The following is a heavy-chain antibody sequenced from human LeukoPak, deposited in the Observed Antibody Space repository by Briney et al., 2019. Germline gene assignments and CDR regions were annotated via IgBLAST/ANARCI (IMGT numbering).Heavy chain of an antibody. Sequence: SETLSLTCTVSGGSISSYYWSWIRQPAGKGLEWIGRIYTSGSTNYNPSLKSRVTMSVDTSKNQISLKLSSVTAAGTAVHYCAREIGDYYDSSGYRTYYFDYWGQGTLVTVSS. CDR3: AREIGDYYDSSGYRTYYFDY. J-gene: IGHJ4*02. D-gene: IGHD3-22*01. CDR2: IYTSGST. CDR1: GGSISSYY. V-gene: IGHV4-4*07.